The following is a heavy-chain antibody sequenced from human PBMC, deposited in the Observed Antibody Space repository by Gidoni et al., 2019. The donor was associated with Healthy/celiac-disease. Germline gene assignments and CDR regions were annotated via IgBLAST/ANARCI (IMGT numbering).Heavy chain of an antibody. CDR2: ISGSGGST. D-gene: IGHD1-26*01. CDR1: GFTFSSYA. Sequence: EVQLLESGGGLVQPGGSLRLSCAASGFTFSSYAMSWVRQAPGKGLVGVSAISGSGGSTYYADSVKGRFTISRDNSKNTLYLQMNSLRAEDTAVYYCAKEPSGSYYVDYWGQGTLVTVSS. J-gene: IGHJ4*02. CDR3: AKEPSGSYYVDY. V-gene: IGHV3-23*01.